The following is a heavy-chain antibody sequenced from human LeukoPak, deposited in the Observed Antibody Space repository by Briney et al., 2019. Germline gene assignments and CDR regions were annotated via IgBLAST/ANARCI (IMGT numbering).Heavy chain of an antibody. CDR3: ARFSRTTSAWDAFDI. V-gene: IGHV4-4*02. CDR2: IYHSGST. Sequence: GSLRLSCAASGFTFSSYAMHWVRQAPGKGLEWIGEIYHSGSTNYNPSLKSRVTISVDKSKNQFSLKLSSVTAADTAVYYCARFSRTTSAWDAFDIWGQGTMVTVSS. J-gene: IGHJ3*02. CDR1: GFTFSSYA. D-gene: IGHD4-17*01.